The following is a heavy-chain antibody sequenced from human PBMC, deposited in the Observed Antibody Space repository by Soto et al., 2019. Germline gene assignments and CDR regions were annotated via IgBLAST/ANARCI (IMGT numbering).Heavy chain of an antibody. CDR2: ISYDGSNK. Sequence: PGGSLRLSCAASGFTFSSYGMHWVRQAPGKGLEWVAVISYDGSNKYYADSVKGRFTISRDNSKNTLYLQMNSLRAEVTAVYSCAKDQGIAVAPLYWGQGTLVPVSS. V-gene: IGHV3-30*18. J-gene: IGHJ4*02. CDR3: AKDQGIAVAPLY. CDR1: GFTFSSYG. D-gene: IGHD6-19*01.